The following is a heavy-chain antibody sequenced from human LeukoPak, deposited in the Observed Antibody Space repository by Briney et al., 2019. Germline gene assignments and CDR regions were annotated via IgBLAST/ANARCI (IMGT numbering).Heavy chain of an antibody. J-gene: IGHJ4*02. CDR2: LTSKAYGETS. Sequence: GGSLRLSCTASGFTFCDYALSWFRQVPGKGPEWVGFLTSKAYGETSHFAAFVQGRFTMSRDDSQSIAYLQMNSLKIEDTGVYHCSRAIGVVVGTWYFDYWGQGALVTVSS. CDR3: SRAIGVVVGTWYFDY. CDR1: GFTFCDYA. D-gene: IGHD3-22*01. V-gene: IGHV3-49*03.